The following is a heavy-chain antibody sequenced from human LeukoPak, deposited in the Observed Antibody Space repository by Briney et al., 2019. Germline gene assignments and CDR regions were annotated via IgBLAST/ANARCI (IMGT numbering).Heavy chain of an antibody. D-gene: IGHD3-22*01. CDR1: GGPISSYY. Sequence: SETLSLTCTVSGGPISSYYWSWIRQPAGKGLEWIGRIYTSGSTNYNPSLKSRVTMSVDTSKNQFSLKLSSVTAADTAVYYCARDAYYYDSSGYYPEYFQHWGQGTLVTVSS. J-gene: IGHJ1*01. CDR2: IYTSGST. V-gene: IGHV4-4*07. CDR3: ARDAYYYDSSGYYPEYFQH.